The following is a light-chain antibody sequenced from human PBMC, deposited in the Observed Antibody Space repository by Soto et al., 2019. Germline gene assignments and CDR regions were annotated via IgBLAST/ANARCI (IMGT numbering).Light chain of an antibody. CDR2: EVS. J-gene: IGLJ1*01. CDR3: SSHSSSSAYYV. Sequence: QSALTQPASVSGSPGQSITISCTGTSSDVGGYNYVSWYQQHPGKAPKLMIYEVSNRPSGDSNRFSGSKSGNTASLTISGLQAEDEADYYCSSHSSSSAYYVFGTGTKVTVL. V-gene: IGLV2-14*01. CDR1: SSDVGGYNY.